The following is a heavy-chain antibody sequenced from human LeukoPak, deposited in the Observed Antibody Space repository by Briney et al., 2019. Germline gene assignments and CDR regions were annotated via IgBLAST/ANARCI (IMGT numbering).Heavy chain of an antibody. D-gene: IGHD1-26*01. V-gene: IGHV1-2*02. CDR2: INPNSGGT. CDR3: ASGSYARDAFDI. J-gene: IGHJ3*02. CDR1: GYTFTGYY. Sequence: ASVKVSCKASGYTFTGYYMHWVRQAPGQGLEWMGWINPNSGGTNYAQKFQGRVTMTRGTSISTAYMELSRLRSDDTAAYYCASGSYARDAFDIWGQGTMVTVSS.